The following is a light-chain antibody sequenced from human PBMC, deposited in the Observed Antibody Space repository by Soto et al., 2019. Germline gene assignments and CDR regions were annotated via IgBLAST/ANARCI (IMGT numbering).Light chain of an antibody. Sequence: IVLTQSPGTLSLSPGERATLSCRASQSVSSNLAWYQQIPGQAPRLLIYGASTRATCIPARFSGSGSGTEFTLTISSLQSEDFAVYYCQQYNNWPRWTFGQGTKVDI. J-gene: IGKJ1*01. CDR2: GAS. CDR3: QQYNNWPRWT. V-gene: IGKV3-15*01. CDR1: QSVSSN.